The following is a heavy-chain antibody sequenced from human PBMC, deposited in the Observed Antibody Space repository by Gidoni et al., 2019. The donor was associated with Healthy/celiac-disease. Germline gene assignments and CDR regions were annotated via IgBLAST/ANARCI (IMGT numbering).Heavy chain of an antibody. V-gene: IGHV3-21*01. CDR2: ISSSSSYI. CDR3: AREQITMVRGVIITGGFDY. J-gene: IGHJ4*02. Sequence: EVQLVESGGGLVKPGGSLRLSCAASGFTFRSYSMNWVRQAPGKGLEWVSSISSSSSYIYYADSVKGRFTISRDNAKNSLYLQMNSLRAEDTAVYYCAREQITMVRGVIITGGFDYWGQGTLVTVSS. D-gene: IGHD3-10*01. CDR1: GFTFRSYS.